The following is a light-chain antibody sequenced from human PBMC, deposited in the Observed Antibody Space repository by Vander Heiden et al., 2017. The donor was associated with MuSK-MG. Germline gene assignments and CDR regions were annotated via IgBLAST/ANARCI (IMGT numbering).Light chain of an antibody. J-gene: IGKJ1*01. CDR2: AAS. Sequence: DIEMTQSPSSLSASVGDRVTITCRASLGIRHDLGWYQQKPGKAPKRLIYAASSLHSEVPSRFSGSGSGTDFTLTISSLQPEDFATYYCLQHNSYPPWTFGQGTKVEIK. CDR1: LGIRHD. CDR3: LQHNSYPPWT. V-gene: IGKV1-17*01.